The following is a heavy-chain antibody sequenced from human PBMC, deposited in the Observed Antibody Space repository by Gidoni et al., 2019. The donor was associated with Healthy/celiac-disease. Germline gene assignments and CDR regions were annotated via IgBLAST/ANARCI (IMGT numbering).Heavy chain of an antibody. CDR3: SKDWEVADPGLHWFDP. J-gene: IGHJ5*02. CDR2: MSVSVSST. CDR1: RLHLRRYA. V-gene: IGHV3-23*01. Sequence: EVQLLASGGGLAQPGGSLRHSCAASRLHLRRYAMSWVRQAPGKGLGWVSAMSVSVSSTYYADSVKGRCTISRDNSKNTLYLQMNSLRAEDTAVYYWSKDWEVADPGLHWFDPWGQGTLVTVSS. D-gene: IGHD2-15*01.